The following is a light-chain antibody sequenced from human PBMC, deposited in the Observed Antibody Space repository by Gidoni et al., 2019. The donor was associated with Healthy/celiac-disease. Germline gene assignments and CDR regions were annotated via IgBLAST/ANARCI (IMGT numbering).Light chain of an antibody. CDR1: SSNIGAGYD. J-gene: IGLJ3*02. CDR2: GNS. V-gene: IGLV1-40*01. CDR3: QSYDSSLSGFWV. Sequence: QSVLQQPPSPSGAPGQRAPIACTGSSSNIGAGYDVHWYQQLPGTAPKLLIYGNSNRPSGVPDRFSGSKSGTSASLAITGLQAEDEADYYCQSYDSSLSGFWVFGGGTKLTVL.